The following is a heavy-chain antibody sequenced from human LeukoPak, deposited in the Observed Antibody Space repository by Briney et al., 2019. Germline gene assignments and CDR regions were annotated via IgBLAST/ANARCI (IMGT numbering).Heavy chain of an antibody. CDR3: ARGRYYYDSSGYYLDAFDI. V-gene: IGHV1-46*01. D-gene: IGHD3-22*01. CDR2: INPSGGST. CDR1: GYTFTSYY. Sequence: ASVKVSCKASGYTFTSYYMHWVRQAPGQGLEWMGIINPSGGSTSYAQRFQGRVTMTRDTSTSTVYMELSSLRSEDTAVYYCARGRYYYDSSGYYLDAFDIWGQGTMVTVSS. J-gene: IGHJ3*02.